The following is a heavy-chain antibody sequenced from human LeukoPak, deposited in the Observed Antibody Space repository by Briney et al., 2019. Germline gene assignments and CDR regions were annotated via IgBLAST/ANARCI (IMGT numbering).Heavy chain of an antibody. CDR3: ARRGTWFDP. V-gene: IGHV4-4*09. CDR2: IYTSGNT. J-gene: IGHJ5*02. CDR1: GGSFNSFF. D-gene: IGHD3-10*01. Sequence: SETLSLTCTVSGGSFNSFFWSWVRQPPGKGLEWIGYIYTSGNTYYSPSLKSRVTISLDTSKNQLSLRLISVTAADTAVYYCARRGTWFDPWGQGTLVTDSS.